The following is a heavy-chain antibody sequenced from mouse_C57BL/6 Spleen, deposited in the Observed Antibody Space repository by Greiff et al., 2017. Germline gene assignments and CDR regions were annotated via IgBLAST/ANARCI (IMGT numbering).Heavy chain of an antibody. V-gene: IGHV1-72*01. Sequence: QVQLQQPGAELVKPGASVKLSCKASGYTFTSYWMHWVKQRPGRGLGWIGRIDPNSGGTKYNEKFKSKATLTVDKPSSTAYMQLSSLTSEDSAVYYCARGAGLLSAWFAYWGQGALVTVSA. CDR2: IDPNSGGT. J-gene: IGHJ3*01. CDR1: GYTFTSYW. D-gene: IGHD2-10*01. CDR3: ARGAGLLSAWFAY.